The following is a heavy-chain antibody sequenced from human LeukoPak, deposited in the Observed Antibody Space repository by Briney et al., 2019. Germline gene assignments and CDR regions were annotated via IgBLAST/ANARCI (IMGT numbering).Heavy chain of an antibody. CDR1: GFTFSSYW. D-gene: IGHD3-3*01. CDR2: ISSSGSTI. CDR3: ARVTSPYVFDI. J-gene: IGHJ3*02. Sequence: GGSLRLSCAASGFTFSSYWMNWIRQAPGKGLEWVSYISSSGSTIYYADSVKGRFTMSRDNAKNSLYLQMNSLRAEDTAVYYCARVTSPYVFDIWGQGTMVTVSS. V-gene: IGHV3-48*01.